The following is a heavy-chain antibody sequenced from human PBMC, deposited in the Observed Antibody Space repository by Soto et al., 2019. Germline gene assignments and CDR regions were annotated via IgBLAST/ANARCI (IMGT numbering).Heavy chain of an antibody. CDR3: AIFIAAAGPVGGNWFDP. Sequence: GASVKVSCKVSGYTLTELSMHWVRQAPGKGLEWMGGFDPEDGETIYAQKFQGRVTMTEDTSTDTAYMELSSLRSEDTAVYYCAIFIAAAGPVGGNWFDPWGQGTLVTVSS. CDR1: GYTLTELS. CDR2: FDPEDGET. D-gene: IGHD6-13*01. V-gene: IGHV1-24*01. J-gene: IGHJ5*02.